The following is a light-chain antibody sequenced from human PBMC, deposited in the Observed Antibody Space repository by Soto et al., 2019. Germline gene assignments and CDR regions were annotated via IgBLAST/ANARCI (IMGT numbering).Light chain of an antibody. V-gene: IGKV1-39*01. J-gene: IGKJ3*01. CDR2: AAS. CDR1: QSISSY. CDR3: HQSHSTPPWT. Sequence: DIPMTQSPSSLSASVGDRAIISCQASQSISSYLNWYQHKPGKAPELLIYAASSLQSGVPSRFSGSGSGTDFTLTICSLQPEDFATYYCHQSHSTPPWTFGPGTKVDIK.